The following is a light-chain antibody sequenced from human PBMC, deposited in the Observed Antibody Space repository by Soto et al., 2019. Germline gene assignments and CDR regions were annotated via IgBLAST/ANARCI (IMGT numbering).Light chain of an antibody. CDR1: QTVISDY. V-gene: IGKV3-20*01. CDR3: QVYGNSMWT. CDR2: GAS. J-gene: IGKJ1*01. Sequence: EIVFTQSPGTLSLSPGDSATLSCRASQTVISDYLAWYQQTPGQAPRLLIYGASSRATDTPARFSGRGSGTDFSRTISRREPGDFAVYYCQVYGNSMWTFGQGTKVDSK.